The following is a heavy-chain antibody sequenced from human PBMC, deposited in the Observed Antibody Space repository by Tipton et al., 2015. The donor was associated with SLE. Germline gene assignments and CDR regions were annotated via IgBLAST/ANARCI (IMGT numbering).Heavy chain of an antibody. CDR1: GGSISSYY. V-gene: IGHV4-59*01. D-gene: IGHD4-11*01. CDR3: ARWAGPTVNFDY. J-gene: IGHJ4*02. CDR2: IYYSGST. Sequence: TLSLTCTVSGGSISSYYWSWIRQPPGKGLEWIGYIYYSGSTNYSPSLKSRVTISVDTSKNQFSLKLSSVTAADTVVYYCARWAGPTVNFDYWGQGTLVTVSS.